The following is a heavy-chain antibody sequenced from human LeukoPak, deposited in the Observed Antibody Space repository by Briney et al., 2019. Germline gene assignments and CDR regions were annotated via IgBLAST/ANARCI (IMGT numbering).Heavy chain of an antibody. J-gene: IGHJ4*02. Sequence: PGGSLRLSCAASGFTFSSYAMSWVRQAPGKGLEWVSAISGSGSSTYYADSVKGRFTISRDNSKNTLYLQMNSLRAEDTAVYYCAKAFGRYKDYYFDYWGQGTLVTVSS. D-gene: IGHD6-19*01. CDR1: GFTFSSYA. CDR3: AKAFGRYKDYYFDY. CDR2: ISGSGSST. V-gene: IGHV3-23*01.